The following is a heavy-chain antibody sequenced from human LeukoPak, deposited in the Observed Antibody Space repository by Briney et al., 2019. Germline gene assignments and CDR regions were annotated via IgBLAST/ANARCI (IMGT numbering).Heavy chain of an antibody. CDR2: ISVSGVST. CDR1: GFTFSSFA. Sequence: PGGSLRLSCAASGFTFSSFAINWVRQAPGKGLEWVSSISVSGVSTYNADSLKGRFTISRDNSKNTLYLQMDSLKADDTAVYYCVKRRSYSDNPNYFDYWGQGTLVTVSS. D-gene: IGHD1-14*01. J-gene: IGHJ4*02. CDR3: VKRRSYSDNPNYFDY. V-gene: IGHV3-23*01.